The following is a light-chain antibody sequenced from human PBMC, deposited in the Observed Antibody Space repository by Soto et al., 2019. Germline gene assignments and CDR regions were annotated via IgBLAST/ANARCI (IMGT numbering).Light chain of an antibody. Sequence: EIVMTQSPVTLSVSPGETATLSCRASQSISTNLAWYQQRPGQTPRLLIYGASTRATGIPVRFTGSGSGTEFTLTISSLQSEDFAVYYCQEYHTWPIFGGGTKVEIK. J-gene: IGKJ4*01. V-gene: IGKV3-15*01. CDR1: QSISTN. CDR3: QEYHTWPI. CDR2: GAS.